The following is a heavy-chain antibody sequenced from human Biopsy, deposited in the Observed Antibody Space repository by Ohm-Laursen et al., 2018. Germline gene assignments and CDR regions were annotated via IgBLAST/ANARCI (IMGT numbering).Heavy chain of an antibody. J-gene: IGHJ6*02. D-gene: IGHD3-9*01. V-gene: IGHV1-69*06. CDR3: APQTPRDPDILTGAYHYDMAV. Sequence: SVKVSCTASGFSFTGYYIHWVRQAPRQRLEWMGGIITFFATAKSAQKFQGRLTISADRSTDTAYMELSSLRSEDTAVYYCAPQTPRDPDILTGAYHYDMAVWGQGTTVTVSS. CDR2: IITFFATA. CDR1: GFSFTGYY.